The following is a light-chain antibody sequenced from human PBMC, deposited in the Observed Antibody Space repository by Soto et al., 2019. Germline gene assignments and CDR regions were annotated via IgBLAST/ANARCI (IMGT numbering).Light chain of an antibody. CDR2: KAS. V-gene: IGKV1-5*03. J-gene: IGKJ5*01. CDR1: QSISDW. Sequence: DIQMTQSPSTLSASVGDSVTITCRASQSISDWLAWYQQKPGKAPKLLIYKASGLESGVPSRFSGSGSGTEFTLTITSLQPDDFATYYCQQYNSYPITFGQGTRLEIK. CDR3: QQYNSYPIT.